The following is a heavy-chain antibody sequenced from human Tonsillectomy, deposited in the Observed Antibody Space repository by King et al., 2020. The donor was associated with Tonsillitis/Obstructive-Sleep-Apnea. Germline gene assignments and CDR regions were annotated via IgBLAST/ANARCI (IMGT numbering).Heavy chain of an antibody. D-gene: IGHD1-7*01. CDR1: GFTFSSYW. J-gene: IGHJ6*03. CDR2: INSDGSST. V-gene: IGHV3-74*01. CDR3: ARDTELELRDYYYYYMDV. Sequence: VQLVESGGGLVQPGGSLRLSCAASGFTFSSYWMHWVRQAPGKGLVWVSRINSDGSSTSYADSVKGRFTISRDNAKNTLYLQMNSRRAEDTAVYYCARDTELELRDYYYYYMDVWGKGTTVTVSS.